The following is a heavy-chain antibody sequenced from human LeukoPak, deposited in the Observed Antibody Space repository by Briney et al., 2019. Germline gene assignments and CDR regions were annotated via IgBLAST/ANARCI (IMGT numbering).Heavy chain of an antibody. CDR2: IIPILGIA. V-gene: IGHV1-69*04. CDR1: GGTFSSYA. CDR3: ARDIAVAGTTFDI. Sequence: SVKVSCKASGGTFSSYAISWVRQAPGQGLEWMGRIIPILGIANYAQKFQGRVTITADKSTSTAYMELSSLRSEDTAVYYCARDIAVAGTTFDIWGQGTMVTVSS. J-gene: IGHJ3*02. D-gene: IGHD6-19*01.